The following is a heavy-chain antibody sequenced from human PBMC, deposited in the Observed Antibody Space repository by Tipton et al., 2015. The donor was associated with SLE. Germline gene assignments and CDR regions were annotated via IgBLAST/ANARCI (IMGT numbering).Heavy chain of an antibody. CDR3: AKDSALNVDTAIQY. CDR2: ISGSGGSK. Sequence: SLRLSCAASGFIFSDYYMSWVRQAPGKGLEWVSAISGSGGSKYYADSVKDRFTISRDNSKNTLYLQMNSLRAEDTAVYYCAKDSALNVDTAIQYWGQGTLVTVSS. D-gene: IGHD5-18*01. V-gene: IGHV3-23*01. J-gene: IGHJ4*02. CDR1: GFIFSDYY.